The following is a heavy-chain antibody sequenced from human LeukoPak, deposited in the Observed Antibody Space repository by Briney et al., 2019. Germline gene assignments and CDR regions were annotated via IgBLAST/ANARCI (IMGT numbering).Heavy chain of an antibody. Sequence: PGGSLRLSCAASGFTFSSYSMNWVRQAPGKGLEWVSYISSSSSTIYYADSVKGRFTISRDNAKNSLYLQMNSLRAEDTAVYYCAREGYDSSGYYYFYIDYWGQGTLVTVSS. CDR3: AREGYDSSGYYYFYIDY. V-gene: IGHV3-48*01. CDR1: GFTFSSYS. J-gene: IGHJ4*02. CDR2: ISSSSSTI. D-gene: IGHD3-22*01.